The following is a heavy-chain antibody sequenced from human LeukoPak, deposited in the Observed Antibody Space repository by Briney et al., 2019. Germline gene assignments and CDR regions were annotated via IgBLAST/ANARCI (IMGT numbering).Heavy chain of an antibody. J-gene: IGHJ6*03. Sequence: PGGSLRLSCAASGFTLSSYSMNWVRQAPGKGLEWVSSISSSSSYIYYADSVKGRFTISRDNAKNSLYLQMNSLRAEDTAVYYCARGPSITIFGVVIDYYYYMDVWGKGTTVTVSS. D-gene: IGHD3-3*01. CDR3: ARGPSITIFGVVIDYYYYMDV. V-gene: IGHV3-21*01. CDR2: ISSSSSYI. CDR1: GFTLSSYS.